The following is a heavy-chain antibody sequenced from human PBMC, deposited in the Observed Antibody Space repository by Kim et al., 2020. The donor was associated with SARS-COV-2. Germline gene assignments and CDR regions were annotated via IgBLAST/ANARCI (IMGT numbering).Heavy chain of an antibody. J-gene: IGHJ6*02. CDR2: IDPSDSYT. Sequence: GESLKISCKGSGYTFTNYLITWVRQMPGKGLEWMGTIDPSDSYTYYSPSFQGRATISADKSIGTAYLQWSSLKASDSAMYYCSRVGVENIVVVPSAMDYGMDVWGQGTTVTVSS. CDR1: GYTFTNYL. CDR3: SRVGVENIVVVPSAMDYGMDV. D-gene: IGHD2-2*01. V-gene: IGHV5-10-1*01.